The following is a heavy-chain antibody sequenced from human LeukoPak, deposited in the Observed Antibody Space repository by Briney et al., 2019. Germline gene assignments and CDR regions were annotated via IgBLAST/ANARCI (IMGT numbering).Heavy chain of an antibody. CDR3: ARGEVANRYYYYYGMDV. Sequence: GGSLRLSCAASGFTFSSYEMNWVRQAPGKGLEWVSYISSSDSTIFYADSVKGRFTISRDNAKNSLYLQMNSLRAEDTAVYYCARGEVANRYYYYYGMDVWGKGTTVTVSS. V-gene: IGHV3-48*03. J-gene: IGHJ6*04. D-gene: IGHD5-12*01. CDR1: GFTFSSYE. CDR2: ISSSDSTI.